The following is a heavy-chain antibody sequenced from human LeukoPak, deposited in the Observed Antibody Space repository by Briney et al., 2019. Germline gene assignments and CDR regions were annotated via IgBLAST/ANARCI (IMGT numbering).Heavy chain of an antibody. J-gene: IGHJ6*02. D-gene: IGHD2-2*01. CDR2: INHSGST. CDR1: GGSFSGYY. Sequence: SETLSLTRAVYGGSFSGYYWSWIRQPPGKGLEWIGEINHSGSTNYNPSLKSRVTISVDTSKNQFSLKLSSVTAADTAVYYCARYCSSTSCYYGMDVWGQGTTVTVSS. V-gene: IGHV4-34*01. CDR3: ARYCSSTSCYYGMDV.